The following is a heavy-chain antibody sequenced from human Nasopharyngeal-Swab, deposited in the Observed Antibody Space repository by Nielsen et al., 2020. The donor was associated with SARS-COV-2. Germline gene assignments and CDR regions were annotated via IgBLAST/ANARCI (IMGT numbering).Heavy chain of an antibody. J-gene: IGHJ2*01. CDR3: ARGLGNWYFDL. Sequence: GSLRLSCTVSGGSISSYYWSWIRQPPGKGLEWIGYIYYSGSTNYNPSLKSRVTISVDTSKNQFSLKPSSVTAADTAVYYCARGLGNWYFDLWGRGTLVTVSS. CDR1: GGSISSYY. V-gene: IGHV4-59*12. CDR2: IYYSGST. D-gene: IGHD7-27*01.